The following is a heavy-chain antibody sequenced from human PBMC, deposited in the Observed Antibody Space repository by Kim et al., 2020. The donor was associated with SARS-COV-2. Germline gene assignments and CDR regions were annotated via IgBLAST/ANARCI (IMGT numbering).Heavy chain of an antibody. Sequence: KGRFTISRDNSKNTLYLQMNSLRAEDTAVYYCAKTPLGYCSSTSCYADSFWGQGTLVTVSS. CDR3: AKTPLGYCSSTSCYADSF. V-gene: IGHV3-23*01. J-gene: IGHJ4*02. D-gene: IGHD2-2*01.